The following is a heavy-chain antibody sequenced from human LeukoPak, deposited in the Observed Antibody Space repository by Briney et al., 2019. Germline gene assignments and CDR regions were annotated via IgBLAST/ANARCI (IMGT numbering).Heavy chain of an antibody. CDR2: IYPGDSDT. CDR3: ASDHYCDSSASFGY. V-gene: IGHV5-51*01. J-gene: IGHJ4*02. D-gene: IGHD3-22*01. Sequence: GGSPNISRNGSGYSLTSYWIARVRQIPGKGLEWMGIIYPGDSDTRYSPSFQGQVPISADKSISTAYLQWSRLKASDTAMYYCASDHYCDSSASFGYWGQGTLVTVSS. CDR1: GYSLTSYW.